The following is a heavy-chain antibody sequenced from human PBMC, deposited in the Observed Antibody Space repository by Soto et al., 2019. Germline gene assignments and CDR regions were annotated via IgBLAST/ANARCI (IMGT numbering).Heavy chain of an antibody. J-gene: IGHJ6*02. CDR3: ARAFKGIIENTGWPKPYYYGLDV. CDR2: INHSGSA. V-gene: IGHV4-34*01. CDR1: GASLSGVY. Sequence: QVQLQQWGAGLLKPSETLSLTCGVSGASLSGVYWTWIRQTPGRGLEWIGEINHSGSAYYNPALGDGVTNSWDTSKKPFSLSLTSVTAADTGRYYCARAFKGIIENTGWPKPYYYGLDVWAQGTAVIVSS. D-gene: IGHD6-19*01.